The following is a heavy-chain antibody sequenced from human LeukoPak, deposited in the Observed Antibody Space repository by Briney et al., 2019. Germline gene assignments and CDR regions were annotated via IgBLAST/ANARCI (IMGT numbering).Heavy chain of an antibody. D-gene: IGHD1-26*01. J-gene: IGHJ4*02. Sequence: GASVKVSCKASGYTFTSYAMNWVRQAPGQRLEWMGWINAGNGNTKYSQKFQGRVTITRDTSASTAYMELSSLRSEDTAVYYCARSEKVGATLYFDYWGQGTLVTVSS. CDR1: GYTFTSYA. V-gene: IGHV1-3*01. CDR2: INAGNGNT. CDR3: ARSEKVGATLYFDY.